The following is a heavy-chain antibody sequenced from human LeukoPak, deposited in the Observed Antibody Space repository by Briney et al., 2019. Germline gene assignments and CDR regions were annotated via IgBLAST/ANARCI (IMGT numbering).Heavy chain of an antibody. CDR2: IYSGGST. CDR3: ATGVGITIFGVVINAFDI. D-gene: IGHD3-3*01. J-gene: IGHJ3*02. V-gene: IGHV3-53*01. CDR1: GFTVSSNY. Sequence: PGGSLRLSCAASGFTVSSNYMSWVRQAPGKGLEWVSVIYSGGSTYYADSVKGRFTISRDNAKKSLYLQMNSLRAEDTAVYYCATGVGITIFGVVINAFDIWGQGTLVTVSS.